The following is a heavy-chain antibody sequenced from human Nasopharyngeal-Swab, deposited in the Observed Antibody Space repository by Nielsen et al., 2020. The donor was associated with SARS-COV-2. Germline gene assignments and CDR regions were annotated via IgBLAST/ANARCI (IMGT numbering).Heavy chain of an antibody. Sequence: RQAPGKGLEWIGYIYYSGSTYYNPSLKSRVTISVDTSKNQFSLKLSSVTAADTAVYYCARDDVYCSSTSCYRAPLNYWGQGTLVTASS. J-gene: IGHJ4*02. CDR3: ARDDVYCSSTSCYRAPLNY. V-gene: IGHV4-30-4*01. CDR2: IYYSGST. D-gene: IGHD2-2*01.